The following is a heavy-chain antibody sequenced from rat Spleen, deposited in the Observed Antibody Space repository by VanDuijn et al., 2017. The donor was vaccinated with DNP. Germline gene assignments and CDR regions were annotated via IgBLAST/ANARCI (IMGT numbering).Heavy chain of an antibody. J-gene: IGHJ3*01. CDR1: RFTFSDYN. Sequence: EVQLVESGGGLVQPGGSLKLSCAASRFTFSDYNMAWVRQAPKKGLEWVTTISYDGSGTYYRDSVKGRFTISRDNAKSNLYLQMDSLRSEDTATYYCARQGAAHWFAYWGQGTLVTVSS. D-gene: IGHD1-2*01. CDR2: ISYDGSGT. CDR3: ARQGAAHWFAY. V-gene: IGHV5-7*01.